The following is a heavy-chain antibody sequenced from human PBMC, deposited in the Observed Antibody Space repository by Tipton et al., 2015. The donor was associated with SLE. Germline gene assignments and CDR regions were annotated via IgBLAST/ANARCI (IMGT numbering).Heavy chain of an antibody. J-gene: IGHJ4*02. D-gene: IGHD3-3*01. CDR2: IGGGGDGA. Sequence: LSLTCSVSGGSISSSGYYWGWVRQTPGKGLEWVSAIGGGGDGAYYADSAQGRFTISRDNSKNTVYLEMSSLRAEDTAVYFCAKAQRREAPFYYFDYWGRGTLVTVSS. V-gene: IGHV3-23*01. CDR1: GGSISSSGYY. CDR3: AKAQRREAPFYYFDY.